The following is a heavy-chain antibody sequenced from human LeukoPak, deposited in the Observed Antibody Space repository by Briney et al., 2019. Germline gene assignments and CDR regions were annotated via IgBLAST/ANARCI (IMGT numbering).Heavy chain of an antibody. CDR2: IYTSGST. CDR1: GGSISSYY. CDR3: ARDGPYSSSWYGPQPSNWFDP. V-gene: IGHV4-4*07. J-gene: IGHJ5*02. Sequence: SETLSLTCIVSGGSISSYYWSWIRQPAGKGQEWIGRIYTSGSTNYNPSLKSRVTMSVDTSKNQFSLKLSSVTAADTAVYYCARDGPYSSSWYGPQPSNWFDPWGQGTLVTVSS. D-gene: IGHD6-13*01.